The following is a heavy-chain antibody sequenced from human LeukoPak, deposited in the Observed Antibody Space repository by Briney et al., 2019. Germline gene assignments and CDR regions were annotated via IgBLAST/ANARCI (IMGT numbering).Heavy chain of an antibody. CDR1: GFTFSSYA. J-gene: IGHJ4*02. Sequence: GGSLRLSCAASGFTFSSYAMSWVRQAPGKGLEWVSGINWNGGSTGYADSVKGRFTISRDNAKNSLYLQMNSLRAEDTSLYYCARVGVAGHPGYWGQGTLVTVPS. CDR3: ARVGVAGHPGY. CDR2: INWNGGST. V-gene: IGHV3-20*04. D-gene: IGHD6-19*01.